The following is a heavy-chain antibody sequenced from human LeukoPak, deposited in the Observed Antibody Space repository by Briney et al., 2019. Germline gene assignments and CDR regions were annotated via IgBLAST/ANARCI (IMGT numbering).Heavy chain of an antibody. D-gene: IGHD3-3*01. CDR1: GYTFTGYY. CDR3: ARGRPLEFDY. Sequence: ASVKVSCKASGYTFTGYYMHWVRQAPGQGLEWMGWINPNSGGTNYAQKFQGRVTMTRNTSISTAYMELSSLRSEDTAVYYCARGRPLEFDYWGQGTLVTVSS. J-gene: IGHJ4*02. CDR2: INPNSGGT. V-gene: IGHV1-2*02.